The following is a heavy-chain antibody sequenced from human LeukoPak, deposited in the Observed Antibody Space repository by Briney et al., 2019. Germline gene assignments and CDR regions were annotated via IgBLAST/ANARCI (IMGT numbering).Heavy chain of an antibody. D-gene: IGHD3-22*01. CDR3: ARVPYYYDSSGSY. J-gene: IGHJ4*02. CDR2: VRSDGTNK. CDR1: GFTFTSHG. Sequence: PGGSLRLSCAASGFTFTSHGMHWVRQAPGMGLEWVAFVRSDGTNKYYADSVKGRFTISRDNSENTLYLQMNSLRTEDTAVYYCARVPYYYDSSGSYWGQGTLVTVSS. V-gene: IGHV3-30*02.